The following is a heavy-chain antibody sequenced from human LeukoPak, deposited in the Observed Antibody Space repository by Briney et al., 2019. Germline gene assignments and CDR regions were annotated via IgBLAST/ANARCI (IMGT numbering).Heavy chain of an antibody. CDR1: GFTFSSYG. J-gene: IGHJ4*02. D-gene: IGHD3-10*01. CDR3: AKGRVVRGVLFY. Sequence: GGSLRLSCAASGFTFSSYGMSRVRQAPGKGLEWVSAISGSGGSTYYADSVKGRFTISRDNSKNTLYLQMNSLRAEDTAVYYCAKGRVVRGVLFYWGQGTLVTVSS. V-gene: IGHV3-23*01. CDR2: ISGSGGST.